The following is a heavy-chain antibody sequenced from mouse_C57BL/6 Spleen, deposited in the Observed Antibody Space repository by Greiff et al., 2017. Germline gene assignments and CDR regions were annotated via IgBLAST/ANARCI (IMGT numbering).Heavy chain of an antibody. Sequence: VQVVESGPELVKPGASVKISCKASGYAFSSSWMNWVKQRPGKGLEWIGRIYPGDGDTNYNGKFKGKATLTADKSSSTAYMQLSSLTSEDSAVYFCARWGDYDYWGQGTTLTVSS. D-gene: IGHD2-4*01. V-gene: IGHV1-82*01. CDR2: IYPGDGDT. CDR1: GYAFSSSW. CDR3: ARWGDYDY. J-gene: IGHJ2*01.